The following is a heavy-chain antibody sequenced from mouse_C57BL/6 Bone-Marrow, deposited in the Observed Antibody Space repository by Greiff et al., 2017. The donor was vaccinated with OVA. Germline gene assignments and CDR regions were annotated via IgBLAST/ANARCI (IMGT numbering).Heavy chain of an antibody. Sequence: EVQLQQSGPELVKPGASVKMSCKASGYTFTDYNMHWVKQSHGKSLEWIGYINPNNGGTSYNQKFKGKATLTVNKSSSTAYMELRSLTSDDSAVYYCARKELRLGKFDYWGQGTTLTVSS. CDR1: GYTFTDYN. J-gene: IGHJ2*01. CDR3: ARKELRLGKFDY. V-gene: IGHV1-22*01. D-gene: IGHD3-2*02. CDR2: INPNNGGT.